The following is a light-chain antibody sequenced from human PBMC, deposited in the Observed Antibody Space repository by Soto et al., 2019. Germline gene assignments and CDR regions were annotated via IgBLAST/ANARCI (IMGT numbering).Light chain of an antibody. V-gene: IGKV3D-15*01. Sequence: ELVMTQSPVILSVSPGERATLSCRASQNININLAWYQQRPGQAHRVLIYGASSRASGIPDRFSGSGSGPDFTLTISRLEPDDFAFYYGQQYKDWPALTFGGGTRVDMK. CDR3: QQYKDWPALT. J-gene: IGKJ4*01. CDR2: GAS. CDR1: QNININ.